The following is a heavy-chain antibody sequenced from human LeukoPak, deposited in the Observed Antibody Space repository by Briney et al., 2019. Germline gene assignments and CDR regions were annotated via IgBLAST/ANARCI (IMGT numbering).Heavy chain of an antibody. CDR2: ISGSGGST. J-gene: IGHJ5*02. V-gene: IGHV3-23*01. Sequence: GRSLRLSCAASGFTFSSYAMSWVRQAPGKGLEWVSAISGSGGSTYYADSVKGRFTISRDNSKNTLYLQMNSLRAEDTAVYYCAKVKRITIFGVVTSRWFDPWGQGTLVTVSS. D-gene: IGHD3-3*01. CDR3: AKVKRITIFGVVTSRWFDP. CDR1: GFTFSSYA.